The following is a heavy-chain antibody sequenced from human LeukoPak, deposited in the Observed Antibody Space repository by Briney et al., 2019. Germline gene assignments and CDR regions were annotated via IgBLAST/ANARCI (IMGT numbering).Heavy chain of an antibody. J-gene: IGHJ6*02. V-gene: IGHV3-74*01. CDR1: GFTFSSYW. CDR3: ARGYSSGGSCSPSGNGMDV. Sequence: GGSLRLSCAASGFTFSSYWIHWVRQAPGKGLVWVSRIKSDGSSTSYADSVKGRFTISRDNAKNTLYLQMNSLRAEDTAVYYCARGYSSGGSCSPSGNGMDVWGQGTTVTVSS. CDR2: IKSDGSST. D-gene: IGHD2-15*01.